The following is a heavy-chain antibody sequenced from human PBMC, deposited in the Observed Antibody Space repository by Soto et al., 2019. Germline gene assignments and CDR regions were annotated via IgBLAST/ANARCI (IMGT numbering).Heavy chain of an antibody. CDR2: ISYDGSNK. CDR3: AKQGDANWNDDY. CDR1: GFTFSSYG. J-gene: IGHJ4*02. D-gene: IGHD1-1*01. Sequence: GGSLRLSCAASGFTFSSYGMHWVRQAPGKGLEWVAVISYDGSNKYYADSVKGRFTISRDNSKNTLYLQMNSLRAEDTAVYYCAKQGDANWNDDYWGQGTLVTVSS. V-gene: IGHV3-30*18.